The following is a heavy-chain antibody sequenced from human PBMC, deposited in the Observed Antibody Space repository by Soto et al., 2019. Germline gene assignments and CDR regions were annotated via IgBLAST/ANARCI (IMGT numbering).Heavy chain of an antibody. J-gene: IGHJ4*02. CDR2: IYHSGST. CDR1: GGSISSSNG. Sequence: PSETMSLTCAVSGGSISSSNGWSWVRQPPGKGLEWIGEIYHSGSTNYNPSLKSRVTISVDKSKNQFSLKLNSVTAADTAVYYCARATGMAPFDYWGQGTLVTVSS. D-gene: IGHD5-18*01. CDR3: ARATGMAPFDY. V-gene: IGHV4-4*02.